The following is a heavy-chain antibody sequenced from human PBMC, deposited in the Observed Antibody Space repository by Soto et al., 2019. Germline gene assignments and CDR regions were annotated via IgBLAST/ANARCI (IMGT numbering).Heavy chain of an antibody. CDR2: INPSGGST. D-gene: IGHD3-22*01. CDR1: GYTFTSYY. CDR3: AILNYYDSSGPYGMDV. J-gene: IGHJ6*02. Sequence: ASVKVSCKASGYTFTSYYMHWVRQAPGQGLEWMGIINPSGGSTSYAQKFQGRVTMTRDTSTSIVYMELSSLRSEDTAVYYCAILNYYDSSGPYGMDVWGQGTTATVSS. V-gene: IGHV1-46*01.